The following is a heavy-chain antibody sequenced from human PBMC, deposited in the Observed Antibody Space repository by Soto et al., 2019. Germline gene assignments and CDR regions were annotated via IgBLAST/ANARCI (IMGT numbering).Heavy chain of an antibody. CDR1: GYSTSSGYY. D-gene: IGHD6-6*01. V-gene: IGHV4-38-2*02. J-gene: IGHJ4*02. CDR2: VYLSGVT. CDR3: ARDDRDSTSPTFDY. Sequence: SETLSLTCAVSGYSTSSGYYWGWIRQSPGKGLEWIGSVYLSGVTYFNPSLKSRVTISVDTSKNQFSLKLNSMTAADTAVYYCARDDRDSTSPTFDYWGQG.